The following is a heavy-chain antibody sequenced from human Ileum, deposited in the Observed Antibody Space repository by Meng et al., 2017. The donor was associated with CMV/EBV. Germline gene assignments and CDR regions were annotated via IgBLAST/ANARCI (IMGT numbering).Heavy chain of an antibody. V-gene: IGHV3-7*01. CDR1: GFTFSNTW. CDR3: VRGGGTAAA. J-gene: IGHJ5*02. CDR2: IKADGSEK. Sequence: GSLRLSCAASGFTFSNTWMSWVRQAPGMGLAWVANIKADGSEKYYVDSVKGRFTISRDNAKNSVYLQMNSLRVEDTAVYYCVRGGGTAAAWGQGTLVTVSS. D-gene: IGHD6-25*01.